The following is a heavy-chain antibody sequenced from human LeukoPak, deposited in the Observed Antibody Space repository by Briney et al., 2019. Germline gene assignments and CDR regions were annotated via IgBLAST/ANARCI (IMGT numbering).Heavy chain of an antibody. J-gene: IGHJ4*02. D-gene: IGHD3-16*01. V-gene: IGHV3-7*01. CDR2: INQDGSEK. CDR3: ARDGGPFDY. CDR1: GLGFRRYW. Sequence: GGSLRLSCAASGLGFRRYWMSWVRQAPGKGLEWVANINQDGSEKYYVDSVKGRFTISRDNAKKSLYLQMNSLRAEDTAVYYCARDGGPFDYWGQGTLVSVSS.